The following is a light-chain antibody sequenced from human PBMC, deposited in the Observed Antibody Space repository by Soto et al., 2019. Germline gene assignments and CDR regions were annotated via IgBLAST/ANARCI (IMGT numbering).Light chain of an antibody. V-gene: IGKV1-39*01. Sequence: DIQMTQSPSSLSASVGDRVNITCRASQSISSYLNWYQQKPGKAPKLLIYAASSLQSGVPSRFSGSGSGTDFTLTISRLQPEDFATYYCQQSYSTPYTFGQGTKLEI. CDR3: QQSYSTPYT. CDR2: AAS. CDR1: QSISSY. J-gene: IGKJ2*01.